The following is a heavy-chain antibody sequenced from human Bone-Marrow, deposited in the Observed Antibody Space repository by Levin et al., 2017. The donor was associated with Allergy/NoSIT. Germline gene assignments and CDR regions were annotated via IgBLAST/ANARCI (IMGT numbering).Heavy chain of an antibody. D-gene: IGHD1-14*01. CDR2: VSYDLTSK. V-gene: IGHV3-30-3*01. CDR3: ARGGVVSGVLAWGPKPTRNLQPIDF. J-gene: IGHJ4*02. Sequence: LSGGSLRLSCEASGFAFGAYGFHWVRQAPGKGLEWVAVVSYDLTSKSYSDSVKGRFTISRDNSMNILYLQMNSLRPDDTAVYFCARGGVVSGVLAWGPKPTRNLQPIDFWGQGTLVTVSS. CDR1: GFAFGAYG.